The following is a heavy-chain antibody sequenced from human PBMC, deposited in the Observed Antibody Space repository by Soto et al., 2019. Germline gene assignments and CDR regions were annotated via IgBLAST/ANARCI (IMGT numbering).Heavy chain of an antibody. CDR1: GYTFTNYG. D-gene: IGHD6-13*01. Sequence: ASVKASSKASGYTFTNYGISWVRQAPGQGLEWMGWTSDNNGNTNYAQKFQGRVTLTTDTSTSTAYMELRSLRSDDTAVYYCARGGGIYSISWPLDYWGQGTLVTVSS. CDR2: TSDNNGNT. V-gene: IGHV1-18*04. CDR3: ARGGGIYSISWPLDY. J-gene: IGHJ4*02.